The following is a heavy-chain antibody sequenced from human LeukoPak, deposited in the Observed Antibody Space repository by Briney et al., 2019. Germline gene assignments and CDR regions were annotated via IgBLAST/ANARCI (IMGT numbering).Heavy chain of an antibody. CDR1: GFTFSSYE. CDR3: ARDILTGYGPYGMDV. V-gene: IGHV3-48*03. D-gene: IGHD3-9*01. CDR2: ISSSGGTI. Sequence: GGSLRLSCVASGFTFSSYEMNWVRQAPGKGLEWVSYISSSGGTIYYADSVKGRFTISRDNARNSLYLQMNSLRAEDTAVYYCARDILTGYGPYGMDVWGQGTTVTVSS. J-gene: IGHJ6*02.